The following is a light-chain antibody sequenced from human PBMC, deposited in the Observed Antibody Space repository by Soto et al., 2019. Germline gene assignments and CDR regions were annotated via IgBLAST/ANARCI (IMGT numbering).Light chain of an antibody. CDR1: QNIGRF. Sequence: DVKMTQSPSSLSASVGDRVTITCRASQNIGRFLNWHQQKPGKAPNVLINVASTLRSGVPSRFSGSGSGTGFNLTINSLQPEDFATYFCQQSFTTPLTFGGGTKVDIK. CDR3: QQSFTTPLT. CDR2: VAS. J-gene: IGKJ4*01. V-gene: IGKV1-39*01.